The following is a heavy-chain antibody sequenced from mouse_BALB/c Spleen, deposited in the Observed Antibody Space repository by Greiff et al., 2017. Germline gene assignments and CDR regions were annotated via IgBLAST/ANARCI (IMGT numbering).Heavy chain of an antibody. V-gene: IGHV1S29*02. Sequence: EVQLQQSGPELVKPGASVKISCKASGYTFNDYNMHWVKQSHGKSLEWIGYIYPYNGGTGYNQKLKSTATMTVDNSSIAAYMELRSRTSEDSAVYYCAIGDSYDLHFAYWGQGTLVTGSA. D-gene: IGHD2-12*01. CDR1: GYTFNDYN. CDR3: AIGDSYDLHFAY. J-gene: IGHJ3*01. CDR2: IYPYNGGT.